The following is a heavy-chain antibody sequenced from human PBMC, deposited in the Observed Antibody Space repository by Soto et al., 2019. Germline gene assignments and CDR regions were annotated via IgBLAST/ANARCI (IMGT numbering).Heavy chain of an antibody. D-gene: IGHD2-2*01. J-gene: IGHJ4*02. V-gene: IGHV4-4*07. CDR3: ARACSSNSCYDVFDY. CDR1: GGSISSYY. Sequence: PWETLSLTCTVSGGSISSYYWSWIRQPAGKGLEWIGRIYTSGSTNYNPSLKSRVTMSVDTSKNQFSLNLSSVTAADTAVYYCARACSSNSCYDVFDYWGQGTLVTVSS. CDR2: IYTSGST.